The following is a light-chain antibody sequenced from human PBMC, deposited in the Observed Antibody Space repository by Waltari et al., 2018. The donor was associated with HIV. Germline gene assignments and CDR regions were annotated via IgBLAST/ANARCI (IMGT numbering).Light chain of an antibody. V-gene: IGKV3-20*01. Sequence: EIVLTQSPGTRSLSPGERATRSCRASQSVSSSYLAWYQQNPGQAPRLLIDGASSTATGIPDRSSGSGSGTDFTLTISRLEPEDSAVYYCQQYGSSPPWTFGQGTKVEIK. CDR2: GAS. CDR3: QQYGSSPPWT. CDR1: QSVSSSY. J-gene: IGKJ1*01.